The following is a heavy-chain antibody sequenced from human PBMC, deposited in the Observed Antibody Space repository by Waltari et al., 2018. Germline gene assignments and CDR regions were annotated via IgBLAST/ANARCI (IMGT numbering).Heavy chain of an antibody. Sequence: QVQLVQSGAEVKKPGASVKVSCKASGYTFTSYAMHWLRQAPGQRLEWMGWINAGNGNTKYSQKFQGRVTITRDTSASTAYMELSSLRSEDTAVYYCAREGWGYYDSSGSEYFQHWGQGTLVTVSS. J-gene: IGHJ1*01. V-gene: IGHV1-3*01. CDR2: INAGNGNT. CDR1: GYTFTSYA. D-gene: IGHD3-22*01. CDR3: AREGWGYYDSSGSEYFQH.